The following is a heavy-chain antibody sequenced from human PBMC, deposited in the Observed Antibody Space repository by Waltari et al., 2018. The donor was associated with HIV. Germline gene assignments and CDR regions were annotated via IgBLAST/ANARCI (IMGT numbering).Heavy chain of an antibody. J-gene: IGHJ3*01. CDR1: GSTFDSYG. V-gene: IGHV3-20*04. D-gene: IGHD1-26*01. Sequence: DALLVESGGRLSRPRGSLRLSCAASGSTFDSYGIHWVRKVAGKRLEWSCGIKWNGGKVDCAESFKGRFSITRDNSKSFLFLQMTDLGVDDTATYYCARAWAWGWEIPGSFDLWGRGTRVIVSS. CDR2: IKWNGGKV. CDR3: ARAWAWGWEIPGSFDL.